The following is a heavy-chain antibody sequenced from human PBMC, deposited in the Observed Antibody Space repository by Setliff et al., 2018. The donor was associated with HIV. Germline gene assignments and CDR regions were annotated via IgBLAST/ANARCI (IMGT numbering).Heavy chain of an antibody. D-gene: IGHD3-22*01. CDR3: ARDRVPDSSSTSALDP. V-gene: IGHV1-69*08. CDR1: KGTFTTSR. Sequence: ASVKVSCKASKGTFTTSRFTWVRQAPGQGLEWMGRIIPILGTANYAQNFKGRPTINADKSTSTTYMELSSLRTEDTSIYYCARDRVPDSSSTSALDPWGKGTQVTVSS. J-gene: IGHJ5*02. CDR2: IIPILGTA.